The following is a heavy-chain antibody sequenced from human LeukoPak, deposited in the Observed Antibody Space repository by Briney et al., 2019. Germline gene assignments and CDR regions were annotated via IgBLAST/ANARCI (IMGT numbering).Heavy chain of an antibody. J-gene: IGHJ4*02. V-gene: IGHV3-30*04. CDR2: ISHDGSNK. Sequence: GGSLRLSCAASGFTFSNYAIHWVRQAPGKGLEWVAVISHDGSNKYYADSVKDRFTISRDNSKNTLYLQMNLRADDTAVYYCAKSYRSGWYRGVIDYWGQGTLVTVSS. D-gene: IGHD6-13*01. CDR3: AKSYRSGWYRGVIDY. CDR1: GFTFSNYA.